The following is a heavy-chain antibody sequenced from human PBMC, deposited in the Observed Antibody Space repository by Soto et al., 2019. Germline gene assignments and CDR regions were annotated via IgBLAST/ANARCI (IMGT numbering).Heavy chain of an antibody. D-gene: IGHD3-10*02. J-gene: IGHJ4*02. CDR1: GYTFSSYA. CDR3: VRVFGSIDY. V-gene: IGHV1-8*02. CDR2: MNPKSGYT. Sequence: ASVKVSCKASGYTFSSYAMLWVRQAPGQRLEWVGWMNPKSGYTGFAQKFQGRVSMTRGTSINTAYMELSSLRSEDTAVYYCVRVFGSIDYWGQGTLVTVSS.